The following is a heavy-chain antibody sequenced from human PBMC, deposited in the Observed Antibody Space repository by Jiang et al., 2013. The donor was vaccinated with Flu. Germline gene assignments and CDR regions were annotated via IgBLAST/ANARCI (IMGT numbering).Heavy chain of an antibody. J-gene: IGHJ4*02. CDR1: GGSFSGYY. CDR2: INHSGST. V-gene: IGHV4-34*01. D-gene: IGHD4-17*01. Sequence: LLKPSETLSLTCAVYGGSFSGYYWSWIRQPPGKGLEWIGEINHSGSTNYNPSLKSRVTISVDTSKNQFSLKLSSVTAADTAVYYCARVGSYGDIFGIDYWGQGTLVTVSS. CDR3: ARVGSYGDIFGIDY.